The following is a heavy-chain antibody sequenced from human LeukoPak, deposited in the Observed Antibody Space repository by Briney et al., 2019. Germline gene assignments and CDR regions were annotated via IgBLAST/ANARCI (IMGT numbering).Heavy chain of an antibody. CDR2: INSDGSST. Sequence: GGSLRLSCAASGFTFSSYWMHWVRQAPGKGLVWVSRINSDGSSTSYADSVKGRFTISRDNAKNTLYLQMNSLRAEDTAVYYCAGDGTSSSWVAYNWFDPWGQGTLVTVSS. V-gene: IGHV3-74*01. CDR1: GFTFSSYW. CDR3: AGDGTSSSWVAYNWFDP. J-gene: IGHJ5*02. D-gene: IGHD6-13*01.